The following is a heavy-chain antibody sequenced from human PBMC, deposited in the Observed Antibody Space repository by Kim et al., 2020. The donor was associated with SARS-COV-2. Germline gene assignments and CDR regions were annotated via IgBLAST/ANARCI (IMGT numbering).Heavy chain of an antibody. V-gene: IGHV3-53*04. J-gene: IGHJ6*02. CDR3: ARDFPYYYGSGSYSGMDV. D-gene: IGHD3-10*01. Sequence: KGRFTISRHNAKNTLYLQMNSRRAEDTAVYYCARDFPYYYGSGSYSGMDVWGQGTTVTVSS.